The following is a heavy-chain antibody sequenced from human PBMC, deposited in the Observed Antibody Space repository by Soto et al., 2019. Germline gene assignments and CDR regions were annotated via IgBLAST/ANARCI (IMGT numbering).Heavy chain of an antibody. V-gene: IGHV1-69*02. J-gene: IGHJ6*02. Sequence: QVQLVQSGAEVKKPGSSVKVSCKASGGTFSRYSITWVRQAPGHGLEWIGRIIPIFGIPTYAQKFQGRVTFTADDSTSTAYMELSSLRSDDTAVYYCAREDRDRETGLVPAAIDGMDVWGQGTTVTVSS. CDR2: IIPIFGIP. D-gene: IGHD2-2*01. CDR3: AREDRDRETGLVPAAIDGMDV. CDR1: GGTFSRYS.